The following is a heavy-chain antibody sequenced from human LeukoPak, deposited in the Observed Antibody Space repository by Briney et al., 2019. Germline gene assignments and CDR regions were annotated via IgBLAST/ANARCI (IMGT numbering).Heavy chain of an antibody. D-gene: IGHD5-12*01. CDR2: ISGSGGST. CDR1: GFTFSSYA. V-gene: IGHV3-23*01. J-gene: IGHJ6*02. CDR3: ARDKDSGYDRKSYYYYGMDV. Sequence: PGGSLRLSCAASGFTFSSYAMSWVRQAPGKGLEWVSVISGSGGSTYYADSVKGRFTISRDNSKNTLYLQMNSLRAEDTAVYYCARDKDSGYDRKSYYYYGMDVWGQGTTVTVSS.